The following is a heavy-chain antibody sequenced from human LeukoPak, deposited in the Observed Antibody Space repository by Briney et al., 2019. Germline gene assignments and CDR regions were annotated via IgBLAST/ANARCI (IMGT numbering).Heavy chain of an antibody. CDR3: ARLRGGYSSEPGLFDY. CDR1: GGSISSGGYY. D-gene: IGHD3-22*01. J-gene: IGHJ4*02. Sequence: SQTLSLTCTVSGGSISSGGYYWSWIRQHPGKGLEWIGYIYYSGSTYYNPSLKSRVTISVDTSKNQFSLKLSSVTAADTAVYYYARLRGGYSSEPGLFDYWGQGTLVTVSS. CDR2: IYYSGST. V-gene: IGHV4-31*03.